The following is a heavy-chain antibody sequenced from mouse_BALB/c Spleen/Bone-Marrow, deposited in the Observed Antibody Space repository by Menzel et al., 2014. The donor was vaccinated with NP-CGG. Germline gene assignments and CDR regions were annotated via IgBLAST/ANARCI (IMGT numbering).Heavy chain of an antibody. J-gene: IGHJ4*01. Sequence: VQLQQSGAELVKPGASVKLPCKASGYTFTSYWMHWVKQRPGQGLEWIGEINPSNGRTNYNETFKSKATLTVDKSSTTAYMQLSSLTSDDSAVYYCARYGNYDAMDYWCQGTSVTVSS. V-gene: IGHV1S81*02. CDR2: INPSNGRT. CDR1: GYTFTSYW. CDR3: ARYGNYDAMDY. D-gene: IGHD2-1*01.